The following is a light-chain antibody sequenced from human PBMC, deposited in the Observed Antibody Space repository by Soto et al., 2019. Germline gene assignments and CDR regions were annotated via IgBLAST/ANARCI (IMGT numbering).Light chain of an antibody. Sequence: DIQMTQSPSSLSASIGDRVTIACRASQSISTFLNWYQQKPGKAPKLLIYAASSLHSGVPSRFSGSGSGTDFALTISSLQPEDFATYYCQQSDSTPRTFGPGTKVDIK. J-gene: IGKJ1*01. CDR2: AAS. CDR3: QQSDSTPRT. V-gene: IGKV1-39*01. CDR1: QSISTF.